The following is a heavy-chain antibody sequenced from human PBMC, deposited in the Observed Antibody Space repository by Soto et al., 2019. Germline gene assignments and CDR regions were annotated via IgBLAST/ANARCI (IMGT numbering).Heavy chain of an antibody. CDR3: ARDGCSGSSCYSVGY. CDR2: IWNDGSNK. D-gene: IGHD2-15*01. CDR1: GFTFSSYG. Sequence: QVQLVESGGGVVQPGRSLRLSCAASGFTFSSYGMHWVRQAPGKGLEWVAVIWNDGSNKYYADSVKGRFTISRDNSKNALYLQVNSLRAEDTAVYYCARDGCSGSSCYSVGYWGQGTLVTVSS. V-gene: IGHV3-33*01. J-gene: IGHJ4*02.